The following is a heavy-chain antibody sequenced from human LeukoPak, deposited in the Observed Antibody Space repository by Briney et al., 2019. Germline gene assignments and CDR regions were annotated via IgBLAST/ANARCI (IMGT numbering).Heavy chain of an antibody. Sequence: PGGSLRLSCAASGFTFDDYAMHWVRQAPGKGLEWVSGISWNSGSIGYADSVKGRFTISRDNAKNSLYLQMNSLRAEDTALYYCAKVMSGWDGLDYWGQGTLVTVSS. CDR1: GFTFDDYA. CDR2: ISWNSGSI. CDR3: AKVMSGWDGLDY. V-gene: IGHV3-9*01. J-gene: IGHJ4*02. D-gene: IGHD6-19*01.